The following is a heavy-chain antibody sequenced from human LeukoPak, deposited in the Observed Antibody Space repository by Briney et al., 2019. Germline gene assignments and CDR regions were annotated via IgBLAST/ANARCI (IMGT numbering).Heavy chain of an antibody. CDR2: TNPSGGST. V-gene: IGHV1-46*01. CDR1: GYTFTSQY. J-gene: IGHJ4*02. D-gene: IGHD3-22*01. CDR3: AKGTDLHSSGYYLYFLNY. Sequence: GASVKVSCKASGYTFTSQYMHWVRQAPGQGLEWMGITNPSGGSTSYAQKFQGRVTMTRDTSTSTVYMELSSLRAEDTAVYYCAKGTDLHSSGYYLYFLNYWGQGTLVTVSS.